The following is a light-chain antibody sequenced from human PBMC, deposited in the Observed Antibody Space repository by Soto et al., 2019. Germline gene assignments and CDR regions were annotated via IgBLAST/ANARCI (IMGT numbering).Light chain of an antibody. CDR1: SSDVGAYNF. V-gene: IGLV2-14*01. J-gene: IGLJ2*01. CDR2: GVT. CDR3: CSYTCNISAHLI. Sequence: QSALTQPASVSGSPGQSITISCTGTSSDVGAYNFVSWYQHHPDKAPQLIIYGVTNRPSGVSNRFSGSKSANTASLTISGLQTEDEADYYCCSYTCNISAHLIFGGGTKLTVL.